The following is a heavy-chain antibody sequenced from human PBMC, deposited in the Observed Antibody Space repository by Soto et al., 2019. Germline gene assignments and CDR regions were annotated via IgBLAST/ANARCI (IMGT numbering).Heavy chain of an antibody. CDR3: AKDMGYNSGYGSYFDY. CDR1: GFTFDDYA. CDR2: ISWNSGSI. Sequence: EVQLVESGGGLVQPGRSLRLSCAVSGFTFDDYAVRWVRQGPGKALEWVSGISWNSGSIGYADSVKGRFTISRDNGKNSLYLQMNSLRTEDTAVYYCAKDMGYNSGYGSYFDYWGQGTLVTVSS. V-gene: IGHV3-9*01. J-gene: IGHJ4*02. D-gene: IGHD5-18*01.